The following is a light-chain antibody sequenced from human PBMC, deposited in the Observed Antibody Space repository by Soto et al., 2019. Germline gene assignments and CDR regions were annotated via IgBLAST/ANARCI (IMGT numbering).Light chain of an antibody. J-gene: IGLJ1*01. V-gene: IGLV2-14*01. CDR1: SSDVGGYNY. Sequence: ALTQPAPVSGSPGQSITISCTGTSSDVGGYNYVSWYQQRPGEAPKLIIYDVSNRPSGVSNRFSGSKSGNTASLTISGLQAEDEADYYCSSYTSSSTYVFGSGTKVTVL. CDR2: DVS. CDR3: SSYTSSSTYV.